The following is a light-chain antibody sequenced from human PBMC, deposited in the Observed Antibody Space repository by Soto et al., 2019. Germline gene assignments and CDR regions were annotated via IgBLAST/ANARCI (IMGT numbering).Light chain of an antibody. V-gene: IGKV1-8*01. Sequence: AIRMTQSPSSLSASTGDRVTITCRASQGISSYLAWYQQKPGKAPKLLIYAASTLQSGVPSRFSGSGSGTEFTLTISSLQPEDFATYYCQQLNGYPSITFGQGTRLEIK. CDR3: QQLNGYPSIT. CDR1: QGISSY. J-gene: IGKJ5*01. CDR2: AAS.